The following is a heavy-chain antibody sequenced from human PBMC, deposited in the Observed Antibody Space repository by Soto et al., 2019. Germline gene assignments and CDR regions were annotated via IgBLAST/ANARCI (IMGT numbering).Heavy chain of an antibody. J-gene: IGHJ5*01. CDR2: IGSDGGDT. V-gene: IGHV3-23*01. CDR3: AKGRLAVGSDWFDS. Sequence: PGGSLSLSCAASGFTFYSHAMIWVRQAPGKGLEWVSAIGSDGGDTYYADFVKGRFTMSRDNSKNTLYLQMRSLTAEDTALYFCAKGRLAVGSDWFDSWGPGTLVTVSS. CDR1: GFTFYSHA. D-gene: IGHD1-26*01.